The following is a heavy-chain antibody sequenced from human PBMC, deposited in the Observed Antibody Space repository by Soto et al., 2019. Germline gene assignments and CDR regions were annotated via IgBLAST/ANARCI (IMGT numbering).Heavy chain of an antibody. CDR2: ISSTTNYI. Sequence: GGSLRLSCAASGFTFTRYSMNWVRQAPGKGLEWVPSISSTTNYIYYGDSMKGRFTISRDNAKNSLYREMNSLRAEDTAVYYCARWSEDLTSNVDYWGQGTLVTVSS. J-gene: IGHJ4*02. V-gene: IGHV3-21*06. CDR3: ARWSEDLTSNVDY. CDR1: GFTFTRYS. D-gene: IGHD1-1*01.